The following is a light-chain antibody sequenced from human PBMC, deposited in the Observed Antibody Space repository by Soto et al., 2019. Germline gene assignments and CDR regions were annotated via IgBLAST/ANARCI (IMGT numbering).Light chain of an antibody. V-gene: IGKV3-20*01. Sequence: EIVLTQSPGTLSLSPGERATLSCRASQSVSSSYLAWYQQKPRQAPRLLIYGASSRATGIPDRFSGIGSGTDFTLTISRLEPEDFSVYYCHQYGSSPLYTFGQGTKLEIK. CDR1: QSVSSSY. CDR3: HQYGSSPLYT. J-gene: IGKJ2*01. CDR2: GAS.